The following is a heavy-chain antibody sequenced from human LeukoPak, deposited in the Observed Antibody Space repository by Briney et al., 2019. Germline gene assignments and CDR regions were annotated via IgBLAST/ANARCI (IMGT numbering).Heavy chain of an antibody. V-gene: IGHV3-21*01. D-gene: IGHD4-17*01. CDR3: AKSATVISLYYYYGMDV. CDR2: ISSSSSYI. CDR1: GFTFSSYS. Sequence: GGSLRLSCAASGFTFSSYSMNWVRQAPGKGLEWVSSISSSSSYIYYADSVKGRFTISRDNAKNSLYLLMNSLRAEDTAVYYCAKSATVISLYYYYGMDVWGQGTTVTVSS. J-gene: IGHJ6*02.